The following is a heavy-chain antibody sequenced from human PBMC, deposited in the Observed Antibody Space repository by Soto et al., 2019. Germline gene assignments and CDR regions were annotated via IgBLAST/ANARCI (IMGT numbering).Heavy chain of an antibody. CDR3: AKDGGVSSWKYCSGGSCYYYYMVV. J-gene: IGHJ6*03. D-gene: IGHD2-15*01. V-gene: IGHV3-23*01. Sequence: EVQLLESGGGLVQPGGSLRLSCAASGFTFSSYAMSWVRQAPGKGLEWVSAISGSSGSTYYADSVKGRFSISRDNSKNTVYLQMSSLRAEDTAVYYCAKDGGVSSWKYCSGGSCYYYYMVVWGKGTTVTVSS. CDR1: GFTFSSYA. CDR2: ISGSSGST.